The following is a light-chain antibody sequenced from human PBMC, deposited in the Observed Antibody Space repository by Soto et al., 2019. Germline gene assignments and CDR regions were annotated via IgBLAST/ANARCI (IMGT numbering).Light chain of an antibody. CDR1: SSDVGGYSY. CDR3: SSYTSSNTLYV. CDR2: EVS. V-gene: IGLV2-14*01. J-gene: IGLJ1*01. Sequence: QSVLTQPASVSGSPGQSITISCTGTSSDVGGYSYVSWYQQHPGKAPKLMIYEVSNRPSGVSNRFSGSKSGNTASLTISGLQAEDEADYYCSSYTSSNTLYVFGTGTKLTVL.